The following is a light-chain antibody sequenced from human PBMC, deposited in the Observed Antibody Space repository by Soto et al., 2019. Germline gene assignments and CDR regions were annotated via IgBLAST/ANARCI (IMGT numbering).Light chain of an antibody. Sequence: QSALTQPASVSGSPRQSITISCTGTSSDVGGYNYVSWYQHHPGKAPKLMIYDVTNRPSGVSNRFSGSKCGNTASLTISGLQAEDEAEYYCTSYTTSSPYLVFGGGTQLTVL. CDR1: SSDVGGYNY. J-gene: IGLJ3*02. CDR2: DVT. V-gene: IGLV2-14*03. CDR3: TSYTTSSPYLV.